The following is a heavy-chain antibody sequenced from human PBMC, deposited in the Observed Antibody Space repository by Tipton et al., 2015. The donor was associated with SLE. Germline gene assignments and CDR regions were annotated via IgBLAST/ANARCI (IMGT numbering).Heavy chain of an antibody. Sequence: TLSLTCAVSGYSISSGYYWGWVRQSPVRGLEWIGYIYTSGSTNYNPSLKSRVTISADTSKNQFSLKLSSVTAADTAVYYCASGGYGSGSHYLGGWFDPWGRGTLVTVSS. CDR1: GYSISSGYY. D-gene: IGHD3-10*01. J-gene: IGHJ5*02. V-gene: IGHV4-38-2*01. CDR2: IYTSGST. CDR3: ASGGYGSGSHYLGGWFDP.